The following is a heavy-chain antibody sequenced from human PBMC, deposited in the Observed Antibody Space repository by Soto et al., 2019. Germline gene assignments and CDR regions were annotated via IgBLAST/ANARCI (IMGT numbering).Heavy chain of an antibody. J-gene: IGHJ5*02. D-gene: IGHD2-21*01. CDR2: MNPDGSEQ. CDR3: TRDLNHDCGP. CDR1: GFTFIDFW. Sequence: EVHLVESGGALVQPGGSLRLSFAASGFTFIDFWLTWVRQPPGKGLEGVANMNPDGSEQYYLDSVKGRFTISRDNAKNSLYLQMNNLRGEDTAVYYCTRDLNHDCGPWGQGTQVIVSS. V-gene: IGHV3-7*04.